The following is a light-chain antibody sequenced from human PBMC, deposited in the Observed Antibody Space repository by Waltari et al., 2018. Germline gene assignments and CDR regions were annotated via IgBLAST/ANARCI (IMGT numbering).Light chain of an antibody. Sequence: DIQMTHSPSSVSASVGDRVTISCRASQDVRTWLAWYQQKPGKAPNLLINAESTLQSGVPSRFSGSGSGTDFTLTISSLQPEDFATYYCQQAHSFPLITFGQGTRLEIK. CDR2: AES. J-gene: IGKJ5*01. V-gene: IGKV1-12*01. CDR1: QDVRTW. CDR3: QQAHSFPLIT.